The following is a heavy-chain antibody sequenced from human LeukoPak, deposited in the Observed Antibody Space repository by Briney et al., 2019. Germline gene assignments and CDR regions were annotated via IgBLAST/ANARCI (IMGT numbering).Heavy chain of an antibody. V-gene: IGHV3-7*01. D-gene: IGHD6-13*01. Sequence: GALRLSCAASGFTFTRYAMSWVRQAPGKGLEWVANIYQDGREKYYAVSVKGRFTISRDNAKNSLFLQMDSLRAEDTAVYYCAGERPSSSWYDYWGQGTLVTVSS. J-gene: IGHJ4*02. CDR2: IYQDGREK. CDR3: AGERPSSSWYDY. CDR1: GFTFTRYA.